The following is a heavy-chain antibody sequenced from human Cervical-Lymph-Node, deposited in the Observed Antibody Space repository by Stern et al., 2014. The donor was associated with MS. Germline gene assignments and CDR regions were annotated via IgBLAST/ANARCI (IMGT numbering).Heavy chain of an antibody. Sequence: VHLVESGPGLVKPSQTLSLTCTVSGGSISSSGYYWSWIRQPADKGLEWIGRIHDSGSTYYNPSLQSRVTISIDTAKNPFSLKLPSVTAADTAVYYCATTRWDLFTWNWFDPWGQGTLVTVSS. J-gene: IGHJ5*02. CDR2: IHDSGST. D-gene: IGHD1-26*01. V-gene: IGHV4-61*02. CDR3: ATTRWDLFTWNWFDP. CDR1: GGSISSSGYY.